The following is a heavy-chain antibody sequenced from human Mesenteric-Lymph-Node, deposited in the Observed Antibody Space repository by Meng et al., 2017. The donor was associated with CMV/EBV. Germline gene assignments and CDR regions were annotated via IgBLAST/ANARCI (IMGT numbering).Heavy chain of an antibody. D-gene: IGHD2-15*01. Sequence: SETLSLTCTVSGGSISTSNYYWGWIRQPPGKGMEWIGNIYYGGSTYYNPSLKSRVTISVDTSKNLFSLKLRSVTAADTAVYYCARGGGGRNWFDPWGQGTLVTVSS. CDR3: ARGGGGRNWFDP. V-gene: IGHV4-39*07. CDR2: IYYGGST. CDR1: GGSISTSNYY. J-gene: IGHJ5*02.